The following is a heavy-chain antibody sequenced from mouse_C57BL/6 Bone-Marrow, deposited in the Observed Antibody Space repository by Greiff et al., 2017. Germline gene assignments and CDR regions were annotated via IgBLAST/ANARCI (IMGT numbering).Heavy chain of an antibody. J-gene: IGHJ4*01. CDR1: GFTFSDYY. D-gene: IGHD2-1*01. Sequence: DVQLVESGGGLVQPGGSLKLSCAASGFTFSDYYMYWVRQTPEKRLEWVAYISNGGGSTYYPDTVKGRFTISRDNAKNTLYLQMSRLKSEDTAMYYCARRALYYGTMDYWGQGTSVTVSS. CDR3: ARRALYYGTMDY. CDR2: ISNGGGST. V-gene: IGHV5-12*01.